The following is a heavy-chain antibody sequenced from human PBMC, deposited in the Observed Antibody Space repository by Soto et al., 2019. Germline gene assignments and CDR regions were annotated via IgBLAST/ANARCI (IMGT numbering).Heavy chain of an antibody. J-gene: IGHJ4*02. CDR3: AREIGMTTVTTIRYFDY. CDR2: INPNSGGT. CDR1: GYTFTGYY. Sequence: ASVKVSCKASGYTFTGYYMHWVRQAPGQGLEWMGWINPNSGGTNYAQKFQGWVTMTRDTSISTAYMELSRLRSDDTAVYYCAREIGMTTVTTIRYFDYWGQGTLVTVSS. D-gene: IGHD4-17*01. V-gene: IGHV1-2*04.